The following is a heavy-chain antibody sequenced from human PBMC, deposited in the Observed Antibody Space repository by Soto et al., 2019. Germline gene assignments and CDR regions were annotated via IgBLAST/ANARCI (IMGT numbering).Heavy chain of an antibody. CDR1: GLRLDHYA. CDR3: ARTTLGDCLSTSCYGSYYYCMDV. J-gene: IGHJ6*02. CDR2: ISWNSGSI. Sequence: PGGSLRRACAASGLRLDHYAMQCVRQAPGKGLEWVSGISWNSGSIGYADSVKGRFTISRDNAKNSLSLQMNSLRAEDTALYYCARTTLGDCLSTSCYGSYYYCMDVWGQGTTVTVS. V-gene: IGHV3-9*01. D-gene: IGHD2-2*01.